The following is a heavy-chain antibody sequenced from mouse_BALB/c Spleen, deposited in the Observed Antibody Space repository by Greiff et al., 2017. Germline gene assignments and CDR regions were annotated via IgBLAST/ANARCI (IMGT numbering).Heavy chain of an antibody. D-gene: IGHD1-3*01. CDR2: ISYSGST. CDR1: GYSITSDYA. V-gene: IGHV3-2*02. J-gene: IGHJ2*01. CDR3: ARDTYSSFDY. Sequence: EVQLQQSGPGLVKPSQSLSLTCTVTGYSITSDYAWNWIRQFPGNKLEWMGYISYSGSTSYNPSLKSRISITRDTSKNQFFLQLNSVTTEDTATYYCARDTYSSFDYWGQGTTLTVSS.